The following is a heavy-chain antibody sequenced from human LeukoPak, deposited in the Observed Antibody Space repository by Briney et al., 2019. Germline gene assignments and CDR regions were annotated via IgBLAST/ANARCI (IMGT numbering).Heavy chain of an antibody. CDR1: GFTFSSLW. V-gene: IGHV3-7*01. J-gene: IGHJ4*02. D-gene: IGHD3-16*01. CDR2: IRQDGSEK. Sequence: PGGSLRLSCAASGFTFSSLWMNWVRQAPGKGLEWVATIRQDGSEKYYVDSVNGRFTISRDNAKNSLYLQMNSLRAEDTAVYRCARGGYTTSYFWVYWGQGTLVTVSS. CDR3: ARGGYTTSYFWVY.